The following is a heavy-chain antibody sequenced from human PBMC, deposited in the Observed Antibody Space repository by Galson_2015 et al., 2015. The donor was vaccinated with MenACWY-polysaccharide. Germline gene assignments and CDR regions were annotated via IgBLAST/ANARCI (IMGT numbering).Heavy chain of an antibody. CDR2: IYIYYGGGT. J-gene: IGHJ5*02. CDR3: AREDGALIRRVIIRCNWFDP. V-gene: IGHV4-39*07. D-gene: IGHD3-10*01. CDR1: GGSISSSSYY. Sequence: SETLSLTCTVSGGSISSSSYYWGWIRQPPGKGLEWIGTIYIYYGGGTYYNPSLKSRATISVDTSKNQFSLKLSSVTAADTAVYYCAREDGALIRRVIIRCNWFDPWGQGTLVTVSS.